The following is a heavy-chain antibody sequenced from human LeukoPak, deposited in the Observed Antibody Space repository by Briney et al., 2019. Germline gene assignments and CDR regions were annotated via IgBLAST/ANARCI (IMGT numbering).Heavy chain of an antibody. CDR3: ARGVYIAAARYGY. CDR2: IYYSGTT. Sequence: SEALSLTCTVSGGSISSYYWSWIRQPPGKGLEWIGYIYYSGTTNYNPSLKSRVTISVDTSKNQFSLKLSSVTAADTAVYYCARGVYIAAARYGYWGQGTLVTVSS. J-gene: IGHJ4*02. D-gene: IGHD6-13*01. V-gene: IGHV4-59*01. CDR1: GGSISSYY.